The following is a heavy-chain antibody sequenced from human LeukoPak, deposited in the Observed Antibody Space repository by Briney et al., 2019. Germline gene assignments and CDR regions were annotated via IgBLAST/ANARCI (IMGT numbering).Heavy chain of an antibody. CDR1: GFTFSNYA. J-gene: IGHJ4*02. CDR3: AKVEGASKASVY. CDR2: ISGSGGST. V-gene: IGHV3-23*01. Sequence: GSLRLSCAAAGFTFSNYAMTWVRQAPGRGLEWVSSISGSGGSTYYADSVKGRFTISRDNSKNTLYLQMYSLRAEDTAVYYCAKVEGASKASVYWGQGALVTVSS. D-gene: IGHD1-1*01.